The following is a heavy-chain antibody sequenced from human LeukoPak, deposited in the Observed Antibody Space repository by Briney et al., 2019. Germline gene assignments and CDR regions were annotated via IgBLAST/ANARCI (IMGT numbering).Heavy chain of an antibody. CDR3: ARASYDFWSGSTY. D-gene: IGHD3-3*01. CDR2: ISAYNGNT. Sequence: ASVTVSFKASGYTFTIYGISWVRQAPGQGLEWMGWISAYNGNTNYAQKLQGRVTMTTDTSTSTAYMELRSLRSDDTAVYYCARASYDFWSGSTYWGQGTLVTVSS. CDR1: GYTFTIYG. V-gene: IGHV1-18*01. J-gene: IGHJ4*02.